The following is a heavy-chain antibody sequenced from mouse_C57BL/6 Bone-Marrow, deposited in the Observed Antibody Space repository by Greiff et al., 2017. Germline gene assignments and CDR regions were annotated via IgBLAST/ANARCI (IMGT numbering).Heavy chain of an antibody. CDR3: ARGGLTFYAMDY. J-gene: IGHJ4*01. D-gene: IGHD3-1*01. V-gene: IGHV1-82*01. CDR1: GYAFSSSW. CDR2: IYPGDGAT. Sequence: VKLQESGPELVKPGASVKISCKASGYAFSSSWMNWVKQRPGKGLEWIGRIYPGDGATNYNGKFKGKATLTADKSSSTAYMQLSSLTSEDSAVYFCARGGLTFYAMDYWGQGTSVTVSS.